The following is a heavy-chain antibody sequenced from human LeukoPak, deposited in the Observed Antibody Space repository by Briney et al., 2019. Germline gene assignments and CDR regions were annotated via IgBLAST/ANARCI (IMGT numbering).Heavy chain of an antibody. CDR3: ARSLWPYSNSGHDY. CDR1: AYTFNDFY. J-gene: IGHJ4*02. V-gene: IGHV1-2*02. Sequence: GSVKVFRQTSAYTFNDFYMHWVRQAPWPGPEFLGWINPKSGETKYTQRFQGRLTMTRDSSINTAFMELTRLTSDDTAVYFCARSLWPYSNSGHDYWGQGTLVTVSS. D-gene: IGHD2/OR15-2a*01. CDR2: INPKSGET.